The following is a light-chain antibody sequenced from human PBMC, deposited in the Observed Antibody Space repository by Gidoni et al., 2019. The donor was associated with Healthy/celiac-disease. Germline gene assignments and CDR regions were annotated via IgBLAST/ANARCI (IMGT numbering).Light chain of an antibody. V-gene: IGLV2-11*01. J-gene: IGLJ3*02. CDR1: SSDVGGYNY. CDR3: CSYAGSYNWV. CDR2: DVS. Sequence: LTQPRSVSGSPGQSVTISCTGTSSDVGGYNYVSWYQQHPGKAPKLMIYDVSKRPSGVPDRFSGSKSGNTASLTISGLQAEDEADYYCCSYAGSYNWVFGGGTKLTVL.